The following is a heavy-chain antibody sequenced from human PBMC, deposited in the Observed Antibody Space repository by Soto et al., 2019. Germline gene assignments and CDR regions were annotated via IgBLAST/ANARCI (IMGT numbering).Heavy chain of an antibody. D-gene: IGHD1-26*01. V-gene: IGHV3-11*01. CDR1: GFTFSDYY. CDR3: ARDLAKGGGSAGFDY. Sequence: GGSLRLSCAASGFTFSDYYMSWICQAPGKGLEWVSYINSGGGPIYYADPVKGRFTISRDNAKKSLYLQMNSLRAEDTAVYYGARDLAKGGGSAGFDYWGQGTLVTVSS. J-gene: IGHJ4*02. CDR2: INSGGGPI.